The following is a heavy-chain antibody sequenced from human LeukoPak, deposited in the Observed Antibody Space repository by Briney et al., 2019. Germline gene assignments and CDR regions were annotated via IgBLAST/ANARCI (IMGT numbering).Heavy chain of an antibody. D-gene: IGHD3-9*01. CDR2: IYYSGST. CDR1: GGSISSGGYY. V-gene: IGHV4-30-4*08. CDR3: ASQASVDILTGYEYFDY. J-gene: IGHJ4*02. Sequence: SETLSLTCTVSGGSISSGGYYWSWIRQHPGKGLEWIGYIYYSGSTYYNPSLKSRVTISVDTSKNQFSLKLSSVTAADTAVYYCASQASVDILTGYEYFDYWGQGTLVTVSS.